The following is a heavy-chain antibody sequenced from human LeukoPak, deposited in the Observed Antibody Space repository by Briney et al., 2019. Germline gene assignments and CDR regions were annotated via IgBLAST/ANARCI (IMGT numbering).Heavy chain of an antibody. CDR1: GFTVSSNY. Sequence: GGSLRLSCAASGFTVSSNYMSWVRQAPGKGLEWVSVIYSGGSTYYADSVKGRFTISRDNSKNTLYLQMNSLRAEDAAVYYCARDGNYFGSGSPYNYWGLGALVTVSS. CDR3: ARDGNYFGSGSPYNY. J-gene: IGHJ4*02. V-gene: IGHV3-66*01. D-gene: IGHD3-10*01. CDR2: IYSGGST.